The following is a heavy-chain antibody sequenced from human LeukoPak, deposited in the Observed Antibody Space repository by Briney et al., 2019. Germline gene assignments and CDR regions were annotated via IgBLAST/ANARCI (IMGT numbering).Heavy chain of an antibody. CDR2: ISGGGDRT. J-gene: IGHJ4*02. D-gene: IGHD5-12*01. CDR3: AKGHSGYGTGFDL. V-gene: IGHV3-23*01. CDR1: GITFSTFA. Sequence: GGSLRLSCAASGITFSTFAMTWVRQAPGRGLECVSVISGGGDRTYYAEAAKGRFTISRDNSKNTLYLQMNSLRAEDTAEYYCAKGHSGYGTGFDLWGQGTLVTVSS.